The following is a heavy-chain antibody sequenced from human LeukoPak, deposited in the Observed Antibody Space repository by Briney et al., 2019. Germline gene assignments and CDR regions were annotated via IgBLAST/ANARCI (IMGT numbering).Heavy chain of an antibody. Sequence: PGGSLRLSCAVSGLTFSDSRMIWVRQAPEKRLEWVAVTAGADDVIQYADSVKGRFTISRDTSQNTVYLQMNSLRGEDTAIYYCGRDLKLRGSGLYYNEYYYYGMDVWGQGTTVTVSS. V-gene: IGHV3-23*01. CDR3: GRDLKLRGSGLYYNEYYYYGMDV. CDR2: TAGADDVI. D-gene: IGHD3-10*01. J-gene: IGHJ6*02. CDR1: GLTFSDSR.